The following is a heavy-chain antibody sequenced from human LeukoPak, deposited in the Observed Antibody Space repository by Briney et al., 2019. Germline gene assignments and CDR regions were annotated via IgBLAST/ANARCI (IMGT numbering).Heavy chain of an antibody. D-gene: IGHD5-18*01. CDR2: IYYSGST. J-gene: IGHJ4*02. CDR1: GGSISSYY. Sequence: SETLSLTCTVSGGSISSYYWSWLRQPPGKGLEGIGYIYYSGSTNYNPSLKSRVTISVDTSKNQFSLKLSSVTAADTAVYYCARDRGYSYGIDYWGQGTLVTVSS. CDR3: ARDRGYSYGIDY. V-gene: IGHV4-59*01.